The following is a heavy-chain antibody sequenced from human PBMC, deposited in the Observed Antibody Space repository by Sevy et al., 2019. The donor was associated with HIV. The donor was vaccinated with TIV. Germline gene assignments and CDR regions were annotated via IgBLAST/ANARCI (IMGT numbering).Heavy chain of an antibody. CDR1: GFNFNNYA. D-gene: IGHD2-2*02. V-gene: IGHV3-23*01. CDR3: AKAVNEYQLLYAPYGMDV. Sequence: GGSLRLSCKASGFNFNNYAMSWVRQAPGKGLEWVSTISGSGGRTYTAESVRGRLTISRDNSKRTVYLQMNSLRAEDTAVYYCAKAVNEYQLLYAPYGMDVWGQGTTVTVSS. J-gene: IGHJ6*02. CDR2: ISGSGGRT.